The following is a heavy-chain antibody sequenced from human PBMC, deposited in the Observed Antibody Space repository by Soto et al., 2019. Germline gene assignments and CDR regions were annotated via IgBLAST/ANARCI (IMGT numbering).Heavy chain of an antibody. CDR1: GYTFSSSG. V-gene: IGHV1-18*01. Sequence: QVQLVQSGAEVKKPGASVKVSCKASGYTFSSSGISWVRQAPGQGLEWMGWISAYNGNTNYAPKLQGIVTMTTDSSTSTAYMELRSLSVDDTAVYYCASEDLYYDFWSGYRGHWFDPGGQGTLVTVAS. J-gene: IGHJ5*02. CDR2: ISAYNGNT. CDR3: ASEDLYYDFWSGYRGHWFDP. D-gene: IGHD3-3*01.